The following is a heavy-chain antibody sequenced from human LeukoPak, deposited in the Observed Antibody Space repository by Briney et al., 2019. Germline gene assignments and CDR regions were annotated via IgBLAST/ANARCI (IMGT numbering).Heavy chain of an antibody. V-gene: IGHV3-48*01. D-gene: IGHD4/OR15-4a*01. CDR3: VRSGAFGAHNY. Sequence: GGALRLSCAASGFAFSTENMNWARQAPGKGLEWVSYISTGGGTIYYADSVKGRFSISRDNAKNSLYLQMNSLRAEDTAVYYCVRSGAFGAHNYWGQGTLVTVSS. CDR2: ISTGGGTI. J-gene: IGHJ4*02. CDR1: GFAFSTEN.